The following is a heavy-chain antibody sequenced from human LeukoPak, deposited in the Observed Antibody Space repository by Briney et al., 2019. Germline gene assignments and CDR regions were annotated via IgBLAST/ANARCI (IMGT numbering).Heavy chain of an antibody. CDR1: GGTFSSYA. Sequence: ASVKVSCKASGGTFSSYAISWVRQAPGQGLEWMGWINPNNGGTNYAQKFQGRFTVTRDTSISSAYMELSSLRYDDTAVYYCARAHLYLGFDPWGQGTLVTVSS. CDR2: INPNNGGT. V-gene: IGHV1-2*02. CDR3: ARAHLYLGFDP. D-gene: IGHD3-16*01. J-gene: IGHJ5*02.